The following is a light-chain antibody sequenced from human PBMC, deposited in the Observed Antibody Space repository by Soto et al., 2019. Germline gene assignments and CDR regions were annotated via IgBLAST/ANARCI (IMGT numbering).Light chain of an antibody. J-gene: IGLJ2*01. Sequence: QSVLTQPPSVSAAPGQRVTISCSGSSSNIGHNYVSWYQQVPGTAPKLLIYDNTKRPSGIPDRFSGSKSGTSATLGITGLQTGDEADYFCGTGDSSLSVVLFGGGTKRTVL. V-gene: IGLV1-51*01. CDR1: SSNIGHNY. CDR3: GTGDSSLSVVL. CDR2: DNT.